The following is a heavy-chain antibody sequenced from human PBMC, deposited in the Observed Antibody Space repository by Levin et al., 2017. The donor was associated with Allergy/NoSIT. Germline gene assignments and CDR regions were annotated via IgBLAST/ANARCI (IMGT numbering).Heavy chain of an antibody. Sequence: GGSLRLSCAASGFTFSSYAMHWVRQAPGKGLEWVAVISYDGSNKYYADSVKGRFTISRDNSKNTLYLQMNSLRAEDTAVYYCARDSQGCHTSCYYYYYMDVWGKGTTVTVSS. CDR2: ISYDGSNK. CDR3: ARDSQGCHTSCYYYYYMDV. CDR1: GFTFSSYA. V-gene: IGHV3-30-3*01. D-gene: IGHD2-2*01. J-gene: IGHJ6*03.